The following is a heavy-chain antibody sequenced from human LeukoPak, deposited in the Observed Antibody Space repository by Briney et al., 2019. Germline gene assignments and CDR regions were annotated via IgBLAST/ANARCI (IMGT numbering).Heavy chain of an antibody. Sequence: GGSLRLSCAASGFTFGSYWMSWVRQAPGKGLEWVANIKEDGSEKHYVDSMKGRFTISRDNAKSSLFLQMSSLRDEDTAVYYCARDSAKGGSKGIIGASDYWGQGTLVTVSS. J-gene: IGHJ4*02. CDR2: IKEDGSEK. D-gene: IGHD1-26*01. CDR1: GFTFGSYW. CDR3: ARDSAKGGSKGIIGASDY. V-gene: IGHV3-7*01.